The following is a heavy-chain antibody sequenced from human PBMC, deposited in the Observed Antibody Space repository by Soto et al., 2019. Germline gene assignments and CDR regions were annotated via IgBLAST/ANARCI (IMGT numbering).Heavy chain of an antibody. CDR3: AAGAFIAMAGTYYYYYGMDV. CDR2: IVVGSGNT. Sequence: SVKVSCKASGFTFTSSAVQWVRQARGQRLEWIGWIVVGSGNTNYAQKFQERVTITRDMSTSTAYMELSSLRSEDTAVYYCAAGAFIAMAGTYYYYYGMDVWGQGTTVTVSS. CDR1: GFTFTSSA. D-gene: IGHD6-19*01. V-gene: IGHV1-58*01. J-gene: IGHJ6*02.